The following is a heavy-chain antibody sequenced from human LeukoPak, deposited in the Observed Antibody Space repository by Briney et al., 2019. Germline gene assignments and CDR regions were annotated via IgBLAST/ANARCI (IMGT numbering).Heavy chain of an antibody. D-gene: IGHD6-13*01. J-gene: IGHJ4*02. V-gene: IGHV3-23*01. CDR1: GFTFSSYA. CDR3: ARWGGSRWHDFDY. Sequence: GGSLRLSCAVSGFTFSSYAISWVRQAPGKGLEWVSGISGSGGTTYYADSVKGRFTISREESKNTVYLQMISLRGEDTAVYFCARWGGSRWHDFDYWGQGCLVGVSS. CDR2: ISGSGGTT.